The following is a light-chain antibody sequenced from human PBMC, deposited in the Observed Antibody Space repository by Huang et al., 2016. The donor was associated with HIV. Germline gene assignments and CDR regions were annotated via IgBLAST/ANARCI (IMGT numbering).Light chain of an antibody. CDR2: DTS. Sequence: IVLTQSPAALSWYQGERVTLYCRASQPVDNNVAWYQPKYGHPPSLLTDDTSTRVAGIPAKFGGGGSGTRITLSISRLDPDECAVYSCQQRSSWPTFGGGTKVEIK. V-gene: IGKV3-11*01. CDR1: QPVDNN. CDR3: QQRSSWPT. J-gene: IGKJ4*01.